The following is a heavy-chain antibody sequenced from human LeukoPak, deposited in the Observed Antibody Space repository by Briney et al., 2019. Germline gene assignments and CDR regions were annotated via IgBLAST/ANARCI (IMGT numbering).Heavy chain of an antibody. J-gene: IGHJ4*02. CDR3: AREMRLGKLSKLDY. D-gene: IGHD7-27*01. V-gene: IGHV1-2*06. CDR2: PNPNSGGT. CDR1: GYTFTGCY. Sequence: GASVKVSCEASGYTFTGCYMHWVRQAPGQGLEWLPPPNPNSGGTNYAQKFQGRVTMTRDTSISTAYMELSRLRSDDTAVYYCAREMRLGKLSKLDYWGQGTLVTVSS.